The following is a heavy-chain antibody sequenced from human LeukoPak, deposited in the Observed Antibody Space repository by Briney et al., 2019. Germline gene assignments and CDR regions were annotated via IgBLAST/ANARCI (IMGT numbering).Heavy chain of an antibody. CDR1: GFTFSSYE. CDR3: ATSRDTAMET. V-gene: IGHV3-48*03. Sequence: GGSLRLSCAASGFTFSSYEMNWVRQAPGKGLEWVSYISSSGSTIYYADSVKGRFTISRDNAKNSLYLQMNSLTAEDTAVYYCATSRDTAMETGGQGTLVTVSS. D-gene: IGHD5-18*01. CDR2: ISSSGSTI. J-gene: IGHJ4*02.